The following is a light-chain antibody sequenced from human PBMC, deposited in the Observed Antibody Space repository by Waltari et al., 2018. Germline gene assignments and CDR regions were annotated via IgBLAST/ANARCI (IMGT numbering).Light chain of an antibody. J-gene: IGLJ1*01. CDR2: DLT. V-gene: IGLV2-14*03. CDR3: LSYTSASTSYV. Sequence: QSALTQPASVSGSPGQSITISCTGTSSDVGGHNYVSWYQQHPGKVPRLVICDLTKRPAVVSNLFSGSKSGNTASLTISGFQAEDEADYYCLSYTSASTSYVFGTGTKVTVL. CDR1: SSDVGGHNY.